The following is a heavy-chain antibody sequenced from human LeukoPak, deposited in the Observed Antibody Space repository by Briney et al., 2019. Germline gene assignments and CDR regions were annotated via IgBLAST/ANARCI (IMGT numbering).Heavy chain of an antibody. Sequence: PSETLSLTCTVSGDSITSSSYYWGWIRQPPGKGLEWIGTMYYTGTIYYNPSLKSRVTISVDTSKNQFSLSLSSVTAADTAVYYCASGIAAAGSGNYYYYYMDVWGKGTTVTVSS. V-gene: IGHV4-39*07. CDR3: ASGIAAAGSGNYYYYYMDV. CDR1: GDSITSSSYY. D-gene: IGHD6-13*01. J-gene: IGHJ6*03. CDR2: MYYTGTI.